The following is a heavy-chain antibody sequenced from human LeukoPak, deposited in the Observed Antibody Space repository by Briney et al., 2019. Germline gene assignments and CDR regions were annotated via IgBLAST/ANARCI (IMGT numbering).Heavy chain of an antibody. D-gene: IGHD3-16*01. V-gene: IGHV5-51*01. Sequence: GESLKISCKGSGYSFTSYWIGWVRQMPGKGLEWKGIIYPGDSDTRYSPSFQGQVTISADKSISTAYLQWSSLKASDTAMYYCARQDYDYVWGSYLYYFDYWGQGTLVTVSS. CDR1: GYSFTSYW. CDR2: IYPGDSDT. CDR3: ARQDYDYVWGSYLYYFDY. J-gene: IGHJ4*02.